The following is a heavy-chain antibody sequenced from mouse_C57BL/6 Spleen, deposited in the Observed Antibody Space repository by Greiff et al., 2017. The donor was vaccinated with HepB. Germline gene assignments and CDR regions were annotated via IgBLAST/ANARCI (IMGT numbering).Heavy chain of an antibody. CDR1: GFNIKDDY. V-gene: IGHV14-4*01. J-gene: IGHJ4*01. CDR3: TTLLGNYAMDY. D-gene: IGHD3-1*01. CDR2: IDPENGDT. Sequence: VQLQQSGAELVRPGASVKLSCTASGFNIKDDYMHWVKQRPEQGLEWIGWIDPENGDTEYASKFQGKATITADTSSNTAYLQLSSLTSEDTAVYYCTTLLGNYAMDYWGQGTSVTVSS.